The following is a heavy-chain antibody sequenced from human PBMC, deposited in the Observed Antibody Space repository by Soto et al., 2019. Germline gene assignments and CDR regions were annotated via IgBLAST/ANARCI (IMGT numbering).Heavy chain of an antibody. Sequence: SETLSLTCTVSGGSISSGDYYWSWIRQHPGKGLEWIGYIYHSGSTYYNPSLKSRVTISVDRSKNQFSLKLSSVTAADTAVYYCARAHGSGWGAFDIWGQGTMVTVSS. J-gene: IGHJ3*02. CDR3: ARAHGSGWGAFDI. V-gene: IGHV4-30-2*01. CDR2: IYHSGST. CDR1: GGSISSGDYY. D-gene: IGHD3-10*01.